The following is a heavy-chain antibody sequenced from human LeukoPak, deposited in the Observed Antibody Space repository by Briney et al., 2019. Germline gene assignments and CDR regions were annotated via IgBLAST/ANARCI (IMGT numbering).Heavy chain of an antibody. V-gene: IGHV4-31*03. Sequence: SETLSLTCTVSGGSISSGGYYWSWIRQHPGKGLEWIGYIYYSGSTYYNPSLKSRVTISVDTSKNQFSLKPSSVTAADTAVYYCARGIAAHSSGYYERAFDIWGQGTMVTVSS. CDR2: IYYSGST. D-gene: IGHD3-22*01. CDR1: GGSISSGGYY. J-gene: IGHJ3*02. CDR3: ARGIAAHSSGYYERAFDI.